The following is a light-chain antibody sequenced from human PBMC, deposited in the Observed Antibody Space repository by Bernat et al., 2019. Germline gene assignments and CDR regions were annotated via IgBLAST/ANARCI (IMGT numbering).Light chain of an antibody. V-gene: IGLV1-44*01. Sequence: QSVLTQPHSASGTPGQRVTISCSGSSSNIGSNTVSWYQQPPGTAPKLLIYSNNQRPSGVPDRFSGTKSGTSASLAISGLQSEDEADYYCAAWDDSLNGRVFGGGTKLTVL. CDR2: SNN. J-gene: IGLJ2*01. CDR1: SSNIGSNT. CDR3: AAWDDSLNGRV.